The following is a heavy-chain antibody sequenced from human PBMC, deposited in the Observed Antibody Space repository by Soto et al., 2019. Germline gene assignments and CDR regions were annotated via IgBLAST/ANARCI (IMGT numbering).Heavy chain of an antibody. V-gene: IGHV3-48*03. D-gene: IGHD3-22*01. CDR1: GFTFSTYE. CDR2: ISSSGSSI. CDR3: ARDGYDSSGDSEYFQY. J-gene: IGHJ1*01. Sequence: PGGSLRLSCAASGFTFSTYEMSWVRQAPGEGLEWISYISSSGSSIYYADSVKGRFTISRDNAWNSLHLQMNSLRVEDTAVYYCARDGYDSSGDSEYFQYWGQGTLVTVSS.